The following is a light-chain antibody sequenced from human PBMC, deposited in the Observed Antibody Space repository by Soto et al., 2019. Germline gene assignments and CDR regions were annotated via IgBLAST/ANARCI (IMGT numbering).Light chain of an antibody. CDR3: QHYNSNPWT. Sequence: DIQMTQSPSTLSASVGDRVTITCRASQSVNGWLAWYQQKPEKAPKLLIYAASNLESGVPSRFSGSGSGSEFTLTISSRQPDDSATYYCQHYNSNPWTFGQGTKVEVK. J-gene: IGKJ1*01. CDR2: AAS. V-gene: IGKV1-5*01. CDR1: QSVNGW.